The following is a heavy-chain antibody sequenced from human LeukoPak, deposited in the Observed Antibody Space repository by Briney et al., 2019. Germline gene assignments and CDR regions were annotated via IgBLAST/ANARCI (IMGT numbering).Heavy chain of an antibody. Sequence: SETLSLTCAVYGGSFSGYYWSWIRQPPGKGLEWIGEINHSGSTNYSPSLKSRVTISVDTSKNQFSLKLSSVTAADTAVYYCARGETRVRFDYWGQGTLVTVSS. V-gene: IGHV4-34*01. CDR2: INHSGST. CDR1: GGSFSGYY. CDR3: ARGETRVRFDY. J-gene: IGHJ4*02. D-gene: IGHD3-10*01.